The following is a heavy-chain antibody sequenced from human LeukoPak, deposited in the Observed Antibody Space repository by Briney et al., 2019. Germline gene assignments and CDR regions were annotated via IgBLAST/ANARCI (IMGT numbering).Heavy chain of an antibody. CDR3: ARGGYCSSTSCYRAPFDL. V-gene: IGHV3-33*01. CDR2: IWYDGSNK. CDR1: GFTFSSYG. J-gene: IGHJ2*01. Sequence: PGRSLRLSCAASGFTFSSYGMHWVRQAPGKGLEWVAVIWYDGSNKYYADSVKGRFTISRDNSKNTLYLQMNSLRAEDTAVYYCARGGYCSSTSCYRAPFDLWGRGTLVTVSS. D-gene: IGHD2-2*02.